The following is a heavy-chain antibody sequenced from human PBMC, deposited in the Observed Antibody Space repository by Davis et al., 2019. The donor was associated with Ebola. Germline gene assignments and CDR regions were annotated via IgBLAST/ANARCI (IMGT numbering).Heavy chain of an antibody. J-gene: IGHJ4*02. CDR3: ARGGRTLVPTVTTGFGY. V-gene: IGHV4-34*01. CDR2: INHSGST. CDR1: GGSFSGYY. D-gene: IGHD4-17*01. Sequence: PSETLSLTCAVYGGSFSGYYWSWIRQPPGKGLEWIGEINHSGSTNYNPSLKSRVTISVDTSKNQFSLKLSSVTAADTAVYYCARGGRTLVPTVTTGFGYWGQGTLVTVSS.